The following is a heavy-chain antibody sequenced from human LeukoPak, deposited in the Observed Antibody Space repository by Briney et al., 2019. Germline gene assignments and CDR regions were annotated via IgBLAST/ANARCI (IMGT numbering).Heavy chain of an antibody. CDR3: ARPGTKGYYYGSGSYPKHAFDI. CDR1: GGSISSGGYY. D-gene: IGHD3-10*01. J-gene: IGHJ3*02. V-gene: IGHV4-61*08. Sequence: SETLSLTCTVSGGSISSGGYYWSWIRQHPGKGLEWIGYIYYSGSTSYNPSLKSRITISVDTFKNQFSLKLSSVTAADTAVYYCARPGTKGYYYGSGSYPKHAFDIWGQGTMVTVSS. CDR2: IYYSGST.